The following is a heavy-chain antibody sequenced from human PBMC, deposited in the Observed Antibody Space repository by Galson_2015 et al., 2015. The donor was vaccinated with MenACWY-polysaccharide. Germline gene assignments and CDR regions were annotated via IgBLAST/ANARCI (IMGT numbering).Heavy chain of an antibody. CDR2: ISSSSYI. CDR3: AREEVNYGDYVFDY. J-gene: IGHJ4*02. CDR1: GFTFSSYS. V-gene: IGHV3-21*01. Sequence: SLRLSCAASGFTFSSYSMNWVRQAPGKGLEWVSSISSSSYIYYADSVKGRFTISRDNAKNSLYLQMNSLRAEDTAVYYCAREEVNYGDYVFDYWGQGTLVTVSS. D-gene: IGHD4-17*01.